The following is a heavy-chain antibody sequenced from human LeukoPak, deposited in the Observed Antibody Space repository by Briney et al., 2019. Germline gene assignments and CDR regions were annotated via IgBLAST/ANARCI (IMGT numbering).Heavy chain of an antibody. Sequence: KSSETLSLTCTVSGGSISSYYWSWLRQPPGKGLEWLGYIYYSGSTNYNPSLKSRVTISVDTSKNQFSLKLSSVTAADTAVYYCAINYYGSGSYPDYWGQGTLVTVSS. J-gene: IGHJ4*02. CDR1: GGSISSYY. CDR2: IYYSGST. CDR3: AINYYGSGSYPDY. D-gene: IGHD3-10*01. V-gene: IGHV4-59*01.